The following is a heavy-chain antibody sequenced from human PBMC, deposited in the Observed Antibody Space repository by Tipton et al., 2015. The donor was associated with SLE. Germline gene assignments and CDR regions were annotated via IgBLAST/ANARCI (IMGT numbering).Heavy chain of an antibody. Sequence: GSLRLSCAASGFTFSSFGMHWVRQPPGKGPEWVAFVPYNVNNKYYADSVKGRFTVSRDNPRNTLYLQMNRLRAEDTAIYYCAKDPRPTGNYYPRGDGFDIWGQGTMVTVSS. CDR2: VPYNVNNK. V-gene: IGHV3-30*02. J-gene: IGHJ3*02. D-gene: IGHD3-10*01. CDR1: GFTFSSFG. CDR3: AKDPRPTGNYYPRGDGFDI.